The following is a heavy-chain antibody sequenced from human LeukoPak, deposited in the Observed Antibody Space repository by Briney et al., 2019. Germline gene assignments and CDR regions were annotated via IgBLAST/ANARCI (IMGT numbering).Heavy chain of an antibody. Sequence: GGSLRLSCAASGFTFSSYGMHWVRQAPGKGLEWVAFIRYDGSNKYYADSVKGRFTISRDNSKNTLYLQMNSLRAEDTAAYYCANEARYYYYYMDVWGKGTTVTVSS. J-gene: IGHJ6*03. CDR3: ANEARYYYYYMDV. V-gene: IGHV3-30*02. D-gene: IGHD6-6*01. CDR2: IRYDGSNK. CDR1: GFTFSSYG.